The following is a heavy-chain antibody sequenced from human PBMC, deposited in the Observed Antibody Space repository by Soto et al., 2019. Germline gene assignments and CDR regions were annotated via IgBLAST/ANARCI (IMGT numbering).Heavy chain of an antibody. D-gene: IGHD2-21*02. CDR3: ARVTGVQMQVAY. Sequence: QVQLQESGPGLVKPSETLSLTCAVSGDSISSDHWWTWVRQPPGKGLEWIGEIYHDGRTNYNPSLKSRGTLSLDKSTNQFSLKLTSVTAADTAVYFCARVTGVQMQVAYWGRGTLVTVSS. CDR2: IYHDGRT. CDR1: GDSISSDHW. J-gene: IGHJ4*02. V-gene: IGHV4-4*02.